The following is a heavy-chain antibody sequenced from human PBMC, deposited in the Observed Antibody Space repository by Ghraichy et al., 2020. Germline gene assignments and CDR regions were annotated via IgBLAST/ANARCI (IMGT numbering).Heavy chain of an antibody. CDR3: ARVIAAAGTHRDY. V-gene: IGHV4-34*01. CDR1: GGSFSGYY. J-gene: IGHJ4*02. CDR2: INHSGST. Sequence: SETLSLTCAVYGGSFSGYYWSWIRQPPGKGLEWIGEINHSGSTNYNPSLKSRVTISVDTSKNQFSLKLSSVTAADTAVYYCARVIAAAGTHRDYWGQGTLVTVSS. D-gene: IGHD6-13*01.